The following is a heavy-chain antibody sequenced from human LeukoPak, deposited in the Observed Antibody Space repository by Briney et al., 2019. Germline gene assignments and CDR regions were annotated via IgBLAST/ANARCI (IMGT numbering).Heavy chain of an antibody. Sequence: GGSLRLSCATSGFTFSSFAMSWVRQVPGKGLEWVSEVSGSGGSTYYADSMKGRFTISRDNSKNTLYLQMNSLRAEDTAVYYCARARSSYGYGDAFDIWGQGTMVTVSS. D-gene: IGHD5-18*01. V-gene: IGHV3-23*01. CDR2: VSGSGGST. CDR1: GFTFSSFA. J-gene: IGHJ3*02. CDR3: ARARSSYGYGDAFDI.